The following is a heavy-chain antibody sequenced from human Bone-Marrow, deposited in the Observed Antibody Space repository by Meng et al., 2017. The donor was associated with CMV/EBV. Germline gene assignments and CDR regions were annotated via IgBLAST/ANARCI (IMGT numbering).Heavy chain of an antibody. J-gene: IGHJ4*02. D-gene: IGHD5-24*01. V-gene: IGHV3-30*01. CDR1: GFTFSSYS. CDR2: ISYDGSNK. Sequence: LSFAVLGFTFSSYSMHWVRQAPGKGLDWVAVISYDGSNKFYADSLKGRFTISRDNSENTFYLQMKSLETEDTAVYYCARDFPNYYFDYWGQGILVTVSS. CDR3: ARDFPNYYFDY.